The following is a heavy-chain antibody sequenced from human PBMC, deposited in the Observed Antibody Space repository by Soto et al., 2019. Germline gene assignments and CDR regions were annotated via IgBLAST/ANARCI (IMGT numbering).Heavy chain of an antibody. D-gene: IGHD4-17*01. CDR2: ISSSSSTI. V-gene: IGHV3-48*01. CDR1: GFTFGNYN. CDR3: ARDFQDYAGTGYGMDV. Sequence: GGSLRLSCAASGFTFGNYNMNWVRQAPGKGLEWLSYISSSSSTIYYADSVKGRFTISRDNAKNSLYLQMNSLRAEDTAVYYCARDFQDYAGTGYGMDVWGQGTTVTVSS. J-gene: IGHJ6*02.